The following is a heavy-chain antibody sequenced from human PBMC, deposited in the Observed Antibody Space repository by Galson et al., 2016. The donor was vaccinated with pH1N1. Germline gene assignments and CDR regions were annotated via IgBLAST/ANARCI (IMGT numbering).Heavy chain of an antibody. CDR1: GFTFSSVW. Sequence: SLRLSCAASGFTFSSVWMSWVRQAPGKGLEWVANIKGDGSQKYYVDSVKGRFTISRENAKNSVYLQMSSPRADDTAVYYCVKHVGSNGSYWGQGTLVTVSS. J-gene: IGHJ4*02. CDR3: VKHVGSNGSY. D-gene: IGHD1-14*01. CDR2: IKGDGSQK. V-gene: IGHV3-7*01.